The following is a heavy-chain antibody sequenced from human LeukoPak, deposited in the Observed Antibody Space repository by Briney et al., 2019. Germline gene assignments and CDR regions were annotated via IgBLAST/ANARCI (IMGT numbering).Heavy chain of an antibody. J-gene: IGHJ4*02. CDR2: IYYSGST. V-gene: IGHV4-39*07. D-gene: IGHD3-22*01. CDR1: GGSISSSSYY. Sequence: SETLSLTCTVSGGSISSSSYYWGWIRQPPGKGLEWIGSIYYSGSTYYNPSLKSRVTISVDTSKNQFSLKLSSVTAADTAVYYCASLEYYYDSSGYYRFDYWGQGTLVTVSS. CDR3: ASLEYYYDSSGYYRFDY.